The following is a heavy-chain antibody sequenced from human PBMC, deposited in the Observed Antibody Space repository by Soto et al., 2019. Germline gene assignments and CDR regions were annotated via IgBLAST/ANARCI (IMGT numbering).Heavy chain of an antibody. V-gene: IGHV3-33*01. CDR3: ARVAGYYYGSGSNLDC. Sequence: PGGSLRLSCAASGFTFSSYGMHWVRQAPGKGLEWVAVIWYDGSNKYYADSVKGRFTISRDNPKNTLNLQMNSLRVEDTAVYYCARVAGYYYGSGSNLDCWGQGAQVTVSS. J-gene: IGHJ4*02. CDR2: IWYDGSNK. D-gene: IGHD3-10*01. CDR1: GFTFSSYG.